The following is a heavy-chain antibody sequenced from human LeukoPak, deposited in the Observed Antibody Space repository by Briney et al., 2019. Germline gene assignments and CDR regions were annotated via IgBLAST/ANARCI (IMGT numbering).Heavy chain of an antibody. CDR3: ARLRYPTVVTHFDY. Sequence: GASVKVSCNASGYTFTSYGISWVRQAPGQGLEWMGWISAYNGNTNYAQKLQGRVTMTTDTSTSTAYMELRSLRSDDTAVYYCARLRYPTVVTHFDYWGQGTLVTVFS. D-gene: IGHD4-23*01. CDR2: ISAYNGNT. CDR1: GYTFTSYG. J-gene: IGHJ4*02. V-gene: IGHV1-18*01.